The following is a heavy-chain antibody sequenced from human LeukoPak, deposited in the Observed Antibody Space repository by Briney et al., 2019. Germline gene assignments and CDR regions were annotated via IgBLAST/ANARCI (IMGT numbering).Heavy chain of an antibody. CDR1: GFTFSSYA. Sequence: GGSLRLSCAASGFTFSSYAMSWVRQAPGKGLEWVSAISGSGGSTYYADSVKGRLTISRDNSKNTLYLQMNSLRAEDTAVYYCAILPSSSSWYLTKGDFDYWGQGTLVTVSS. CDR3: AILPSSSSWYLTKGDFDY. V-gene: IGHV3-23*01. CDR2: ISGSGGST. J-gene: IGHJ4*02. D-gene: IGHD6-13*01.